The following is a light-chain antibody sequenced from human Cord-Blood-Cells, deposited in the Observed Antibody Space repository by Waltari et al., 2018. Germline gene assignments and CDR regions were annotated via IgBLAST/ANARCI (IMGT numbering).Light chain of an antibody. CDR3: QQSYSTPLT. Sequence: DIQMTQSPSSLSACVGDRVTIPCRASQSISSDLRWYQQKPGKAPKLRIYAASSLQSGVPSRFSGSGSGSDFTLTVSSLQPEDFATDYCQQSYSTPLTVGGGTKVEIK. J-gene: IGKJ4*01. CDR1: QSISSD. V-gene: IGKV1-39*01. CDR2: AAS.